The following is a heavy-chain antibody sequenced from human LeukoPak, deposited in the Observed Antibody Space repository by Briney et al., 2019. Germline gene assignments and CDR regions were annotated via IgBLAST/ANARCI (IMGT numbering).Heavy chain of an antibody. Sequence: KPSETLSPTCTVSGGSISSYYWSWIRQPAGKGLEWIGRIYTSGSTNYNPSLKSRVTMSVDTSKNQFSLKLSSVTAADTAVYYCARGGSSWDNYYYYYGMDVWGQGTTVTVSS. J-gene: IGHJ6*02. CDR3: ARGGSSWDNYYYYYGMDV. D-gene: IGHD6-13*01. CDR2: IYTSGST. V-gene: IGHV4-4*07. CDR1: GGSISSYY.